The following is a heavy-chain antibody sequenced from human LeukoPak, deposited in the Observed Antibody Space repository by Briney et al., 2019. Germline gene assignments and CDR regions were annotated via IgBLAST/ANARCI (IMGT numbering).Heavy chain of an antibody. V-gene: IGHV1-8*01. J-gene: IGHJ5*02. CDR3: ARGRITIFGVVNPYNWFDP. Sequence: ASVKVSCKASGYTFTNYDINWVRQATGQGLEWMGWMNPNSGNTAYAQMFQGRVTMTRNTSIGTAYMELSSLRSEDTAVYYCARGRITIFGVVNPYNWFDPWGQGTLVTVSS. D-gene: IGHD3-3*01. CDR1: GYTFTNYD. CDR2: MNPNSGNT.